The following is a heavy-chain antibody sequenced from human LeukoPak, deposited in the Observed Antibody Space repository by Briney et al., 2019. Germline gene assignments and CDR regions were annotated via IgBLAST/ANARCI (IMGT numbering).Heavy chain of an antibody. CDR2: INQDGSEK. J-gene: IGHJ5*02. V-gene: IGHV3-7*01. CDR3: AREKTTVTTPWFDP. D-gene: IGHD4-17*01. CDR1: AFIFSYYW. Sequence: GGSLRLSCAPSAFIFSYYWMSWVRQAPGKGLEWVANINQDGSEKYYVDSVKGRFTISRDNAKNSLYLQMNSLRAEDTAVYYCAREKTTVTTPWFDPWGQGTLVTVSS.